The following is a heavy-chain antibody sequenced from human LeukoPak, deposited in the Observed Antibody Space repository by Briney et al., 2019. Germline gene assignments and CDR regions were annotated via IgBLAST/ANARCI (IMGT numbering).Heavy chain of an antibody. CDR1: GFTFSSYS. V-gene: IGHV3-48*04. CDR3: AKGDCSSTSCYTGY. J-gene: IGHJ4*02. Sequence: PGGSLRLSCAASGFTFSSYSMNWVRQAPGKGLEWVSYISSSSSTIYYADSVKGRFTISRDNAKNSLYLQMNSLRAEDTAVYYCAKGDCSSTSCYTGYWGQGTLVTVSS. D-gene: IGHD2-2*02. CDR2: ISSSSSTI.